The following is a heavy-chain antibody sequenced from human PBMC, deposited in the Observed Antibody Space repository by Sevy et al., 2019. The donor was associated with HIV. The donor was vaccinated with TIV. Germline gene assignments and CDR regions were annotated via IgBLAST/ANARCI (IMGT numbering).Heavy chain of an antibody. CDR2: IYYNGHI. D-gene: IGHD1-26*01. CDR1: GGSITSLY. V-gene: IGHV4-59*08. J-gene: IGHJ4*02. CDR3: AGENAWGRGYS. Sequence: SETLSLTCTVSGGSITSLYWNWIGQPPGKGLEWIANIYYNGHINYNPPLKSRVTLSLDTSKNQFSLRLSSVTAADTAMYYCAGENAWGRGYSWGQGTLVTVSS.